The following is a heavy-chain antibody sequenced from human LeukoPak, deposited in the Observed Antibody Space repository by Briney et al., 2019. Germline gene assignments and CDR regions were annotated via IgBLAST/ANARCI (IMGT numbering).Heavy chain of an antibody. CDR3: ARRLNWNYAHNWFDP. CDR2: IYHSGST. V-gene: IGHV4-30-2*01. CDR1: DDSISSGGYS. D-gene: IGHD1-7*01. J-gene: IGHJ5*02. Sequence: SETLSLTRTVSDDSISSGGYSWSWIRQPPGKGLEWIGEIYHSGSTNYNPSLKSRVTISVDKSKNQFSLKLSSVTAADTAVYYCARRLNWNYAHNWFDPWGQGTLVTVSS.